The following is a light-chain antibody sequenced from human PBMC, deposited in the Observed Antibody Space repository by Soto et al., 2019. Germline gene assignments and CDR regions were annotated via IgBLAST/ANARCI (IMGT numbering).Light chain of an antibody. V-gene: IGKV1-5*03. CDR1: QSISSL. CDR2: KAS. Sequence: DSHMTQAPSTLSASVGDRVTNTSRSSQSISSLLAWYQQKPGKAPKLLIYKASRLESVVPSRFSGSVSGTEFTLTISSLQPDDFATYYCQQYNSLWTFGQGTKVDIK. CDR3: QQYNSLWT. J-gene: IGKJ1*01.